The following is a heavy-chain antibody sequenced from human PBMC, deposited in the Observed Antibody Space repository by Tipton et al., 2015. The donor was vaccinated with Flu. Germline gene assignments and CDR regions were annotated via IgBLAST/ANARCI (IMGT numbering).Heavy chain of an antibody. CDR2: IYHSGST. CDR1: GYSISSGYY. D-gene: IGHD2-15*01. J-gene: IGHJ4*02. CDR3: ARHGPGLGYCSGGSCYEVNY. V-gene: IGHV4-38-2*01. Sequence: LRFSCAVSGYSISSGYYWGWIRQPPGKGLEWIGSIYHSGSTYYNPSLKSRVTISVDTSKNQFPLKLSSVTAADTAVYYCARHGPGLGYCSGGSCYEVNYWGQGPLVTVSS.